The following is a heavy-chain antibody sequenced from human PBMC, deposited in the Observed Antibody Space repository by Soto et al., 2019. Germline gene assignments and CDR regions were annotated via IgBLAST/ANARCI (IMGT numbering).Heavy chain of an antibody. V-gene: IGHV1-69*02. J-gene: IGHJ3*02. CDR2: IIPILGIA. D-gene: IGHD3-22*01. CDR3: ARGSYYYDSSGFHDAFDI. CDR1: ALTLTSNT. Sequence: SLKVSSKASALTLTSNTISCVLQTPGQGLEWMGRIIPILGIANYAQKFQGRVTITADKSTSTAYMELSSLRSEDTAVYYCARGSYYYDSSGFHDAFDIWGQGTMVTVSS.